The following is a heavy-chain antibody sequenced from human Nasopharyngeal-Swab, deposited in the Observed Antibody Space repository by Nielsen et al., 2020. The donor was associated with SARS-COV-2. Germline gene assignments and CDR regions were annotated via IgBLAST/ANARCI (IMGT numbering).Heavy chain of an antibody. V-gene: IGHV2-5*02. J-gene: IGHJ4*02. CDR2: IYCDDDK. D-gene: IGHD4-17*01. Sequence: WIRQPPGKALEWLALIYCDDDKRYIPSLKSRLTITKDTSKNQVVLTMTNMDPVDTATYYCAQRTTLTSYGYWGQGTLVTVSS. CDR3: AQRTTLTSYGY.